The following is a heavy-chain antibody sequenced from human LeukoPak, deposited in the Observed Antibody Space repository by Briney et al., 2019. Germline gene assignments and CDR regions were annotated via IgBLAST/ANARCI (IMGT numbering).Heavy chain of an antibody. CDR3: ARENYDCWSGYVYYYYGMDV. D-gene: IGHD3-3*01. CDR1: GYTFTSYD. CDR2: MNPNSGNT. V-gene: IGHV1-8*01. Sequence: ASVKVSCKASGYTFTSYDINWVRQSTGQALEWIGWMNPNSGNTGYAQKFQGRVTMTRNTSISTAYMELSSLRSEDTAVYYCARENYDCWSGYVYYYYGMDVWGQATTVTVCS. J-gene: IGHJ6*02.